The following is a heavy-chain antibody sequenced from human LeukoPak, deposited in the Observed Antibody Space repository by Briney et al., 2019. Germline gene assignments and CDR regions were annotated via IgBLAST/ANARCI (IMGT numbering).Heavy chain of an antibody. CDR3: ARPSPGIAAAGRENWFDP. CDR1: GGSINNYY. CDR2: IYYSGST. Sequence: SETLSLTCTVSGGSINNYYWSWIRQPPGKGLEWIGYIYYSGSTNYNPSLKSRVTISVDTSKNQFSLKLSSVTAADTAVYYCARPSPGIAAAGRENWFDPWGQGTLVTVSS. J-gene: IGHJ5*02. V-gene: IGHV4-59*12. D-gene: IGHD6-13*01.